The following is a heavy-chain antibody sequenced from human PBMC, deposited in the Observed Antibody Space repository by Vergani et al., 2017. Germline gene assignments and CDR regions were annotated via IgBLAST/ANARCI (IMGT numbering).Heavy chain of an antibody. CDR1: NDSVSNTFYY. CDR3: ARVLPGGIPAYYYYYMDV. D-gene: IGHD5-18*01. Sequence: QVQLQESGPGLVKPSETLSLTCTVSNDSVSNTFYYWGWIRQTPGKGLEWIGSIYYSGSTNYNPSLKSRVTISVDTSKNQFSLKLSSVTAADTAVYYCARVLPGGIPAYYYYYMDVWGKGTTVTVSS. CDR2: IYYSGST. J-gene: IGHJ6*03. V-gene: IGHV4-39*07.